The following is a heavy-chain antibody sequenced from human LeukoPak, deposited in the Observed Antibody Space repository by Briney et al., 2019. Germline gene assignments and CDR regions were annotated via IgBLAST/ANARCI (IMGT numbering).Heavy chain of an antibody. J-gene: IGHJ6*02. Sequence: GGSLRLSCAASGFTFSSYSMNWVRQAPGKGLEWVSSISSSSSYVYYADSVKGRFTISRDNAKNSLYLQMNSLRAEDTAVYYCARDMNRGYYYGMDVWGQGTTVTVSS. D-gene: IGHD1/OR15-1a*01. V-gene: IGHV3-21*01. CDR2: ISSSSSYV. CDR3: ARDMNRGYYYGMDV. CDR1: GFTFSSYS.